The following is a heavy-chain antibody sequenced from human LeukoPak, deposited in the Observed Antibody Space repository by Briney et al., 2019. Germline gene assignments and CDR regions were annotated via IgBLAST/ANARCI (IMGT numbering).Heavy chain of an antibody. D-gene: IGHD6-13*01. Sequence: GGSLRLSCAASGFTFSSYDMHWVRQAPGKGLEWIAFIWYDGSNRYYADSVTGRFIISRDNSKNTVYLQMNSLRAEDTAVYYCARDGAAAGPEIYQYYYMDVWGKGTTVTVS. CDR2: IWYDGSNR. CDR3: ARDGAAAGPEIYQYYYMDV. CDR1: GFTFSSYD. V-gene: IGHV3-33*01. J-gene: IGHJ6*03.